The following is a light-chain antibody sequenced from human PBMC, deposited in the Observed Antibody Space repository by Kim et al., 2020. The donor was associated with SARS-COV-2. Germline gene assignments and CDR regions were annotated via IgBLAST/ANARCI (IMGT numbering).Light chain of an antibody. CDR3: QQYDSSRT. CDR1: QTVTSSY. V-gene: IGKV3-20*01. Sequence: SLSPGERATLSCRASQTVTSSYLAWYQQKPGQAPRLLIYGASSRASGIPDRFTGSGSGTDFTLTISRLEPEDIAVYYCQQYDSSRTFGQGTKLEI. J-gene: IGKJ2*01. CDR2: GAS.